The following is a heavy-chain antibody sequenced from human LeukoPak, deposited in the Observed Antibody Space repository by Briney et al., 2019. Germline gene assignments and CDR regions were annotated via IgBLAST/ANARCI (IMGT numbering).Heavy chain of an antibody. V-gene: IGHV3-21*01. J-gene: IGHJ4*02. CDR1: GFTFSSYS. CDR2: ISSSSSYI. D-gene: IGHD3-10*01. Sequence: GGSLRLSCAASGFTFSSYSLNWVRQAPGKGLEWVSSISSSSSYIYYADSVKGRFTISRDNAKNSLYLQMNSLRAEDTAVYYCAGAYLYYYGSGSHYFDYWGQGTLVTVSS. CDR3: AGAYLYYYGSGSHYFDY.